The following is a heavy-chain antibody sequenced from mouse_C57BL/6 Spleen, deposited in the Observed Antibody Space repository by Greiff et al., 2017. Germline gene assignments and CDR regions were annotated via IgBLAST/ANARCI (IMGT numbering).Heavy chain of an antibody. V-gene: IGHV1-69*01. CDR1: GYTFTSYW. D-gene: IGHD3-1*01. CDR2: IDPSDSYT. CDR3: ARMGYSGAMDY. Sequence: QVQLKQPGAELVMPGASVKLSCKASGYTFTSYWMHWVKQRPGQGLEWIGEIDPSDSYTNYNQKFKGKSTLTVDKSSSTAYMQLSSLTSEDSAVYYCARMGYSGAMDYWGQGTSVTVSS. J-gene: IGHJ4*01.